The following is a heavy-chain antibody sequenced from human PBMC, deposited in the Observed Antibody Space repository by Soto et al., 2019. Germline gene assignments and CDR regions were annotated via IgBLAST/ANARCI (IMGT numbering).Heavy chain of an antibody. Sequence: GALKISCTDSGLTFSDHYMTWVRQAPGKGLEWVASMNQDGSEKNYMDSVKGRFTISRDNAYKSLYLQMNGLRVEDTAVYYCARAHNWRYDYWGQGTLVTVSS. CDR2: MNQDGSEK. CDR3: ARAHNWRYDY. V-gene: IGHV3-7*01. J-gene: IGHJ4*02. CDR1: GLTFSDHY.